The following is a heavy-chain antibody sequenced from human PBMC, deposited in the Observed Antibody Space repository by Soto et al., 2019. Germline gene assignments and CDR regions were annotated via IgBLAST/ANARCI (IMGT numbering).Heavy chain of an antibody. D-gene: IGHD3-16*01. CDR1: GFTLSNAW. Sequence: EVQLVESGGGLVEPGGSLRLSCAASGFTLSNAWMSWVRQAPGKGLEWVGRIQSKTDGGATVYAAPVRGRFTITRDDSKNTLDLQISSLKTEATAMYYCTRVNLGKLDYWGQGTLATVSS. V-gene: IGHV3-15*01. J-gene: IGHJ4*02. CDR2: IQSKTDGGAT. CDR3: TRVNLGKLDY.